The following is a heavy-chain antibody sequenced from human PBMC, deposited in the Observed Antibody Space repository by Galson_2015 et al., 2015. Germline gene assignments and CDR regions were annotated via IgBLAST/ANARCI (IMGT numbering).Heavy chain of an antibody. D-gene: IGHD6-6*01. CDR1: GGTFSSCA. CDR2: IIPIYGTT. CDR3: ARVGIAARPLVYYYYYNMDV. V-gene: IGHV1-69*13. Sequence: SVKVSCKASGGTFSSCAISWVRQAPGQGLEWMGGIIPIYGTTNYAQKKFQGRVTITADESTSTAYMELSSLRSEDTAVYYCARVGIAARPLVYYYYYNMDVWGKGTTVTVSS. J-gene: IGHJ6*04.